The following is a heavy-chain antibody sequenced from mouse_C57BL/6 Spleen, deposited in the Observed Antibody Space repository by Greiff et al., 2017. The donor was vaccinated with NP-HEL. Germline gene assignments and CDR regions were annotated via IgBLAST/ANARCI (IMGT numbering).Heavy chain of an antibody. D-gene: IGHD2-5*01. CDR3: ARSPPTIVTYYFDY. CDR2: IRNKANGYTT. Sequence: EVMLVESGGGLVQPGGSLSLSCAASGFTFTDYYMSWVRQPPGKALEWLGFIRNKANGYTTEYSASVKGRFTISRDNSQSILYLQMNALRAEDSATYYCARSPPTIVTYYFDYWGQGTTLTVSS. J-gene: IGHJ2*01. CDR1: GFTFTDYY. V-gene: IGHV7-3*01.